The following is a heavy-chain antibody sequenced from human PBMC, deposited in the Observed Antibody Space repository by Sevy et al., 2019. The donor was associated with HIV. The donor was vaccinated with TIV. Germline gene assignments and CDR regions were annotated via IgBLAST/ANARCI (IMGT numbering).Heavy chain of an antibody. CDR2: IYPGDSDI. CDR1: GYSFTSYW. CDR3: ARHRLGGYSGLDAFDI. Sequence: GESLKISCKGSGYSFTSYWIGWVRQMPGKGREWMGIIYPGDSDIRYSPSFQGQVTISADKSISTAYLQWSSLKASDTAMYYCARHRLGGYSGLDAFDIWGQGTMVTVSS. J-gene: IGHJ3*02. V-gene: IGHV5-51*01. D-gene: IGHD2-21*02.